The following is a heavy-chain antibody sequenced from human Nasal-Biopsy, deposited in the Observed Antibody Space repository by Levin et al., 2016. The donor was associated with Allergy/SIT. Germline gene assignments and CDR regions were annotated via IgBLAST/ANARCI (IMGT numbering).Heavy chain of an antibody. D-gene: IGHD3-3*02. CDR2: ITATGADS. CDR1: GFNLRTYA. V-gene: IGHV3-23*01. CDR3: AKDVFSDISIFGLPYREYHYHGMEV. J-gene: IGHJ6*02. Sequence: GESLKISCATSGFNLRTYAMNWVRQAPGKGLEWVAAITATGADSYYADSVKGRFTVSRDISKNTVSLQMNSLRADDTALYYCAKDVFSDISIFGLPYREYHYHGMEVWGQGTTVTVSS.